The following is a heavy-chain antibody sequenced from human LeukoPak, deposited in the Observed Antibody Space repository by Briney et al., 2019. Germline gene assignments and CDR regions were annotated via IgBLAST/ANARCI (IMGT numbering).Heavy chain of an antibody. Sequence: ASVKVSCKASGGTFSSYAISWVRQAPGQGLEWMGGIIPIFGTANYAQKFLGRVTITADESTSTAYMELSRLRSEDTAVYYCARAPITIFGVVINRFDYWGQGTLVTVSS. V-gene: IGHV1-69*13. CDR2: IIPIFGTA. D-gene: IGHD3-3*01. J-gene: IGHJ4*02. CDR3: ARAPITIFGVVINRFDY. CDR1: GGTFSSYA.